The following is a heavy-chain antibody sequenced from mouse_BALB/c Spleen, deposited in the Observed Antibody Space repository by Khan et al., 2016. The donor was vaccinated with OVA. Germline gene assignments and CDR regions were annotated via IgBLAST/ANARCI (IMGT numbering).Heavy chain of an antibody. D-gene: IGHD2-1*01. V-gene: IGHV5-4*02. CDR1: GFTFSDYY. CDR2: ISDGGTYT. Sequence: EVQLLETGGDLVKPGGSLKLSCAASGFTFSDYYMYWVRQTPETRLEWVATISDGGTYTYYPDSVKGRFPISRDASMNDLYLQMTSLKSEDTAMYYCAGGFYGNPVAYWGQGTLVTVSA. CDR3: AGGFYGNPVAY. J-gene: IGHJ3*01.